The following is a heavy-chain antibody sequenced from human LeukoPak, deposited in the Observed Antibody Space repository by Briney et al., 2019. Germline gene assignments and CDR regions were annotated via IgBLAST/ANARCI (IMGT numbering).Heavy chain of an antibody. V-gene: IGHV4-39*07. Sequence: SETLSLTCTVSGGSISTSNYYWGWIRQPPGKGLEWIGNIFYSGSTYYSPSLKSRVTISLDTSRNQFSLKLNSVTAADTAVYYCAKSNGYDLVDIWGQGTMVTVSS. D-gene: IGHD3/OR15-3a*01. CDR2: IFYSGST. CDR3: AKSNGYDLVDI. J-gene: IGHJ3*02. CDR1: GGSISTSNYY.